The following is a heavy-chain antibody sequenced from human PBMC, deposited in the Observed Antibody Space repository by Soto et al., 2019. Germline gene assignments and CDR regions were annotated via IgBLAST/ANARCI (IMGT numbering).Heavy chain of an antibody. J-gene: IGHJ4*02. V-gene: IGHV4-59*01. CDR1: GGSISSYY. D-gene: IGHD6-13*01. CDR2: IYYSGST. CDR3: ARAGYSSSWHYDY. Sequence: QVQLQESGPGLVKPSETLSLTCTVSGGSISSYYWSWIRQPPGKGLEWIGYIYYSGSTNYNPSLKSRVTISVDTSKNQFSLKLSSVTAADTAVYYCARAGYSSSWHYDYWGQGTLVTVSS.